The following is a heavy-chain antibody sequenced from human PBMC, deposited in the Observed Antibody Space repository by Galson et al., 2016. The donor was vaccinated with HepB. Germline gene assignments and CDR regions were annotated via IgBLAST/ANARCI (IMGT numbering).Heavy chain of an antibody. Sequence: SLRLSCAASGFTFSDFYMTWIRQSPGKGLEWVSYITGRGTYTHYADSLKGRFTISRDNAKNSLYLQMNSLRPEDTAVYYCARGPYCTSATCQQYSYYYVMDVWGQGTTVTVSS. CDR2: ITGRGTYT. CDR1: GFTFSDFY. V-gene: IGHV3-11*06. D-gene: IGHD2-8*01. J-gene: IGHJ6*02. CDR3: ARGPYCTSATCQQYSYYYVMDV.